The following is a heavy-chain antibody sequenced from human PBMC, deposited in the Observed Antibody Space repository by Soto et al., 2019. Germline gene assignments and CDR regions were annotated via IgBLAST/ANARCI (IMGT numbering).Heavy chain of an antibody. D-gene: IGHD2-2*01. CDR1: GYTFTNYG. CDR2: ISTHNGNT. CDR3: ARDLDCSDTGCYAAWFDP. J-gene: IGHJ5*02. Sequence: QVQLVQSGAEVKKPGASVKVSCKASGYTFTNYGITWVRQAPGQGLEWMGWISTHNGNTKYAQNLQGRGTMTTDTSTTTAYMDLRSLRFDDTAVYYCARDLDCSDTGCYAAWFDPWGQGTLVTVSS. V-gene: IGHV1-18*01.